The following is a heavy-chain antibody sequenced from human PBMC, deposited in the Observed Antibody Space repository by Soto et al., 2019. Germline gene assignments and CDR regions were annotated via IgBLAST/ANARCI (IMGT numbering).Heavy chain of an antibody. V-gene: IGHV3-23*01. J-gene: IGHJ5*02. CDR2: ISGSGGST. CDR1: GFTFSSYA. Sequence: GALRLSCAASGFTFSSYAMSWVRQAPGKGLEWVSAISGSGGSTYYADSVKGRCTISRDNSKNTLFLQMNSLRAEETAVYYCAKAPRNLWSGYSNWFDPWGQGTLVTVSS. CDR3: AKAPRNLWSGYSNWFDP. D-gene: IGHD3-3*01.